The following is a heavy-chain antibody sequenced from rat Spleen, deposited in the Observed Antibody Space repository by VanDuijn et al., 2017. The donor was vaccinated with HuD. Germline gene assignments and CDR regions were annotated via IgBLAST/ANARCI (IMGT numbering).Heavy chain of an antibody. CDR1: GFTFINYV. D-gene: IGHD5-1*01. CDR2: TTNSGGLT. J-gene: IGHJ2*01. V-gene: IGHV5S23*01. CDR3: TTGRDY. Sequence: EVQLVESGGGLLQPGRSLKLSCTASGFTFINYVMAWVRQAPTKGLEWVASTTNSGGLTFYRDSVKGRFTISRDDAKSSLYLQMDSLRSEDTATYYCTTGRDYWGQGVMVTVSS.